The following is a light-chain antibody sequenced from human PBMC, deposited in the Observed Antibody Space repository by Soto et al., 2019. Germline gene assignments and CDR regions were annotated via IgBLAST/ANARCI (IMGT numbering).Light chain of an antibody. V-gene: IGKV3-15*01. CDR1: QNVYNN. CDR2: DAS. CDR3: QECRNGPPT. J-gene: IGKJ4*01. Sequence: EIVMTQSPATLSVSPGEGATLSCKASQNVYNNLAWYQQRPGQPPRLLIYDASTRATGISARFSGSGYGTEFTLTISSLQYEDFAAFFCQECRNGPPTFGGGTKVDIK.